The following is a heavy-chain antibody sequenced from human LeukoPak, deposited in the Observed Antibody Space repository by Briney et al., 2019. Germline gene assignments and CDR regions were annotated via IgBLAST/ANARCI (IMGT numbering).Heavy chain of an antibody. J-gene: IGHJ4*02. Sequence: GGSLRLSCAASGFTFSSYEMNWVRQAPGKGQEWVSYISSSGSTIYYADSVKGRFTISRDNAKNSLYLQMNSLRAEDTAVYYCARGYSYGLVYFDYWGQGTLVTVSS. CDR2: ISSSGSTI. CDR3: ARGYSYGLVYFDY. CDR1: GFTFSSYE. V-gene: IGHV3-48*03. D-gene: IGHD5-18*01.